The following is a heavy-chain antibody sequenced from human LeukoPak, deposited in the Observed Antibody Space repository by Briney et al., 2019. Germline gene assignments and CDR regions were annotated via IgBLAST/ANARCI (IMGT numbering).Heavy chain of an antibody. J-gene: IGHJ3*02. CDR2: IYHSGST. CDR1: GGSISSSNW. Sequence: PSGTLFLTFAVSGGSISSSNWWSWVRQPPGKGLEWIGKIYHSGSTNYNPSLKSRVTISVDKSKNQFSLKLSSVTAADTAVYYCARDCGGDCFDAFDIWGQGTMVTVSS. V-gene: IGHV4-4*02. CDR3: ARDCGGDCFDAFDI. D-gene: IGHD2-21*02.